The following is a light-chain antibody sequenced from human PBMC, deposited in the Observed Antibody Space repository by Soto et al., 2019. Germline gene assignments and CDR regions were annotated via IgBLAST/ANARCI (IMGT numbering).Light chain of an antibody. CDR1: QSVSSH. V-gene: IGKV3-20*01. Sequence: EIVLTQSPGTLSLSPGERATLSCRASQSVSSHLAWYQQRPGQAPRLLIYGASSRATGIPDRFSGSGSGTEVPLTINRMEAADVALYYCQQYGNSPPLTFGGGTKVEIK. J-gene: IGKJ4*01. CDR3: QQYGNSPPLT. CDR2: GAS.